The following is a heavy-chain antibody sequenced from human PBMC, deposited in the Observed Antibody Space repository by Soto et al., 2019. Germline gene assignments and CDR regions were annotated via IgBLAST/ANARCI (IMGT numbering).Heavy chain of an antibody. J-gene: IGHJ6*02. Sequence: QVQLVESGGGVVQPGRSLRLSCAASGFTFSSYGMHWVRQAPGRGLEWVAVIWYDGSNKYYADSVKGRFTISRDNSKNTLYLQMNSLRADDTAVYYCARDGPGYCSSTSCYPSDYYYGMDVWGQGTTVTVSS. CDR2: IWYDGSNK. D-gene: IGHD2-2*01. CDR1: GFTFSSYG. CDR3: ARDGPGYCSSTSCYPSDYYYGMDV. V-gene: IGHV3-33*01.